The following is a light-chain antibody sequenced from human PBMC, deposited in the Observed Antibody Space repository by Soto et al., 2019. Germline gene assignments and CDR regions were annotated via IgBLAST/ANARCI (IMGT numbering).Light chain of an antibody. CDR3: QQYGRT. J-gene: IGKJ1*01. CDR2: GAS. CDR1: QSVSSSY. Sequence: EIVLTQSPGTLSLSPGERATLSCRASQSVSSSYLAWYQQKPGQAPRLLIYGASSRAAGNPDRFSGSGSGTDFTLTISRQEPEDFAVYYCQQYGRTFGQGTKVEIK. V-gene: IGKV3-20*01.